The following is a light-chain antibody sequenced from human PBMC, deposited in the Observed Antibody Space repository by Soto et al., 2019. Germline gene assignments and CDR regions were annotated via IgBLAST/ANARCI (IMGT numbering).Light chain of an antibody. CDR2: GAA. CDR3: QQYGRSPLLT. CDR1: QSVSSSY. Sequence: EIVLTQSPGTLSLSPGERATLSCRASQSVSSSYLAWYQQKPGQALRLLIYGAASRATGIPDRFSGSGSGTDFTLSIIRLEPEDFAVYYCQQYGRSPLLTFGGGTKVEIK. J-gene: IGKJ4*02. V-gene: IGKV3-20*01.